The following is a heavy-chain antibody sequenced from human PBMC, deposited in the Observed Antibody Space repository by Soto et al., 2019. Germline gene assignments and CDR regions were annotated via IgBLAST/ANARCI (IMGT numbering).Heavy chain of an antibody. J-gene: IGHJ4*02. Sequence: PSETLSLTCAVSGYSISSGYYWGWIRQPPGKGLEWIGSIYHSGSTYYNPSLKSRVTIPVDTSKNQFSLKLSSVTAADTAVYYCARSFRGSNWIDDYWGQGTLVTVSS. D-gene: IGHD1-20*01. CDR2: IYHSGST. CDR3: ARSFRGSNWIDDY. V-gene: IGHV4-38-2*01. CDR1: GYSISSGYY.